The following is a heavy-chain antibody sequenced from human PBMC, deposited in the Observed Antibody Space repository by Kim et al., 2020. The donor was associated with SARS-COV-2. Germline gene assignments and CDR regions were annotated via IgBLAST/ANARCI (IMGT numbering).Heavy chain of an antibody. V-gene: IGHV4-59*01. CDR1: GGSISSYY. D-gene: IGHD6-19*01. Sequence: SETLSLTCTVSGGSISSYYWSWIRQPPGKGLEWIGYIYYSGSTNYNPSLKSRVTISVDTSKNQFSLKLSSVTAADTAVYYCARDRVAGHFDYWGQGTLVTVSS. CDR3: ARDRVAGHFDY. J-gene: IGHJ4*02. CDR2: IYYSGST.